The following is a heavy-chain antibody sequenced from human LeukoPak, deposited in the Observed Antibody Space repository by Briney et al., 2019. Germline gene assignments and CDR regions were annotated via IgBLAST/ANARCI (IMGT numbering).Heavy chain of an antibody. V-gene: IGHV3-30*04. CDR3: ARDFTLPYCGGDCYRGIDY. CDR1: GFTFSSYA. J-gene: IGHJ4*02. D-gene: IGHD2-21*02. CDR2: ISYDGSNK. Sequence: HSGRSLRLSCAASGFTFSSYATHWVRQAPGKGLEWVAVISYDGSNKYYADSVKGRFTISRDNSKNTLYLQMNSLRAEDTAVYYCARDFTLPYCGGDCYRGIDYWGQGTLVTVSS.